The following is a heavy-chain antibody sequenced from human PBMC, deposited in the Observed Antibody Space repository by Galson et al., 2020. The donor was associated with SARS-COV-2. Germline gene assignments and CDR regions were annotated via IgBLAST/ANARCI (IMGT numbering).Heavy chain of an antibody. CDR1: GGPISSGGYY. CDR3: ARAGRITIFGVVSNLDD. Sequence: SQTLSLTCTVSGGPISSGGYYWSWIRQHPGKGLEWIGYIYYSGSTYYNPSLKTRVTITVDTSKNQFSLKLSSVTAADTAVYYCARAGRITIFGVVSNLDDWGQGTLVTVSS. CDR2: IYYSGST. J-gene: IGHJ4*02. V-gene: IGHV4-31*03. D-gene: IGHD3-3*01.